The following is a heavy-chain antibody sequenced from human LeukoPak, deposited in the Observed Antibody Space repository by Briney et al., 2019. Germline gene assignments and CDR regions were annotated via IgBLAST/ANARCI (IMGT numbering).Heavy chain of an antibody. Sequence: ASVKVSCKASGYTFTGYYMHWVRQAPGQGLEWMGWINPNSGGTNYAQKFQGRVTMTEDTSTDTAYMELSSLRSEDTAVYYCGGVAAAGYFDYWGQGTLVTVSS. V-gene: IGHV1-2*02. CDR2: INPNSGGT. D-gene: IGHD6-13*01. J-gene: IGHJ4*02. CDR1: GYTFTGYY. CDR3: GGVAAAGYFDY.